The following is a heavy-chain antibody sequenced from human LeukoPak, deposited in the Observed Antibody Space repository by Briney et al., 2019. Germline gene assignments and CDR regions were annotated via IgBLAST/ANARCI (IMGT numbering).Heavy chain of an antibody. D-gene: IGHD3-10*01. J-gene: IGHJ5*02. Sequence: SETLSLTCAVSGGSIRSNNWWTWVRQPPGKGLEWIGEIFHSGSTNYNSSLKSRVTISLDESENHFSLKVSSVTAADTAVYYCARSTRSWFDPWGQGTLVTVSS. CDR1: GGSIRSNNW. CDR3: ARSTRSWFDP. V-gene: IGHV4-4*02. CDR2: IFHSGST.